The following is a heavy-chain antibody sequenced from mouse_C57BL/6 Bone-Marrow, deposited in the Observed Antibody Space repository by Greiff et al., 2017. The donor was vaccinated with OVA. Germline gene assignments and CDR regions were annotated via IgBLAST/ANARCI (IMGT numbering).Heavy chain of an antibody. CDR2: IDPSDSYT. V-gene: IGHV1-50*01. CDR3: ARIYDSHWYFDV. Sequence: QVQLQQPGAELVKPGASVKLSCKASGYTFTSYWMQWVKQRPGQGLEWIGEIDPSDSYTNYNQKFKGKATLTVDTSSSTAYMQLSSLTSEDSAVYYCARIYDSHWYFDVWGTGTTVTVSS. CDR1: GYTFTSYW. J-gene: IGHJ1*03. D-gene: IGHD2-4*01.